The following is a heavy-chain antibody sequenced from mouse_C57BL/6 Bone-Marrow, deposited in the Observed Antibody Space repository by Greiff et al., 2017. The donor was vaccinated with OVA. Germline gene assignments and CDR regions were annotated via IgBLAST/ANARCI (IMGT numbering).Heavy chain of an antibody. D-gene: IGHD1-1*01. Sequence: VKLQQPGAELVRPGTSVKLSCKASGYTFTSYWMHWVKQRPGQGLEWIGVIDPSDSYTNYNQKFKGKATLTVDTSSSTAYMQLSSLTSEDSAVYYCARFGITTVVAPHYYAMDYWGQGTSVTVSS. V-gene: IGHV1-59*01. CDR2: IDPSDSYT. CDR3: ARFGITTVVAPHYYAMDY. J-gene: IGHJ4*01. CDR1: GYTFTSYW.